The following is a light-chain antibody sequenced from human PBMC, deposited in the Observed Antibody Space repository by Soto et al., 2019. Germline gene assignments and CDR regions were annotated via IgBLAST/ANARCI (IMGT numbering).Light chain of an antibody. CDR1: QTINTY. Sequence: DIQMTQSPSSLSASVGDRVTITCRASQTINTYLNWYQQKPGKVPKLLIYAASSLQSGVPSRFSGSGSGTDFTLTISSLQPEDFATYFCQQSYRSPHTFGQWTKVDIK. V-gene: IGKV1-39*01. J-gene: IGKJ1*01. CDR2: AAS. CDR3: QQSYRSPHT.